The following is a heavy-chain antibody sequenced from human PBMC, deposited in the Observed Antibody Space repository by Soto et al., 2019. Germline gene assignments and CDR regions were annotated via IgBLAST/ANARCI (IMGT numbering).Heavy chain of an antibody. Sequence: QVQLVESGGGLVKPGGSLRLSCAASGISFSDNYMSWIRQAPGKGLEFVSYIGSSSSYTSYADSVKGRFTISRDNAKNSLYLQMNNLRAEDTAVYYCAREGGKQYDYFFGLDVWGQGTTVTVSS. D-gene: IGHD1-1*01. J-gene: IGHJ6*02. CDR2: IGSSSSYT. CDR1: GISFSDNY. CDR3: AREGGKQYDYFFGLDV. V-gene: IGHV3-11*06.